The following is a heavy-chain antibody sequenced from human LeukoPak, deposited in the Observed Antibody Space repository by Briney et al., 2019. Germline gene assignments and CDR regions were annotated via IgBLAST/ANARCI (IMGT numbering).Heavy chain of an antibody. CDR3: ARSDSSGWYYFDY. CDR1: GGSISSYY. J-gene: IGHJ4*02. CDR2: IYYSGST. Sequence: PSETLSLTCTVSGGSISSYYWSWIRQPPGKGREWMGYIYYSGSTNYNPSLKSRVTISVDTSKNQFSLKLSSVTAADTAVYYCARSDSSGWYYFDYWGQGTLVTVSS. D-gene: IGHD6-19*01. V-gene: IGHV4-59*01.